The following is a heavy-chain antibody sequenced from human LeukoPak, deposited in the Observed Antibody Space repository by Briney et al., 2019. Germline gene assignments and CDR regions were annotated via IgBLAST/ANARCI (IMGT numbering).Heavy chain of an antibody. CDR2: IYYSGST. Sequence: SETLSPTCTVSGGSIRSSNYYWGWIRQPPGKGLEWIGNIYYSGSTYYNPSLKSRVTISVDTSKNHFSLKLYSVTAPETAVYYCARLSGPLGFCSGGTCYSDWYFDLWGRGTLVTVSS. CDR1: GGSIRSSNYY. J-gene: IGHJ2*01. D-gene: IGHD2-15*01. V-gene: IGHV4-39*02. CDR3: ARLSGPLGFCSGGTCYSDWYFDL.